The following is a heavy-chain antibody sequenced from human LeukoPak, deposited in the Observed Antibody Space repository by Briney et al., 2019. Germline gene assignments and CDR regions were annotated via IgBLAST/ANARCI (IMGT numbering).Heavy chain of an antibody. CDR3: ARDNYGSGSPGTFDI. Sequence: PGGSLRLSCAASGFTVSSNYMSWVRQAPGKGLEWVSVIYDGGTTYYTDSLKGRFTISRDNSKNTLYLQINSLRAEDTAVYYCARDNYGSGSPGTFDIWGQGTMVIVSS. V-gene: IGHV3-66*01. CDR1: GFTVSSNY. D-gene: IGHD3-10*01. J-gene: IGHJ3*02. CDR2: IYDGGTT.